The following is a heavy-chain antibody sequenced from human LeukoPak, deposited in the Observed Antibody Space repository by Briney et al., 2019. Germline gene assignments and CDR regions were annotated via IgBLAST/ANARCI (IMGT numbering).Heavy chain of an antibody. J-gene: IGHJ5*02. CDR1: QFTFSSYD. V-gene: IGHV3-30*18. CDR2: ISSDGSVT. CDR3: AKGLGYYASGTYYNRIPDP. D-gene: IGHD3-10*01. Sequence: GTSLRLSCAASQFTFSSYDMHWVRQAPGKGLHWVAIISSDGSVTYYADSVKGRFTISRDNSKDTLYLQMNGLTAEDTAMYYCAKGLGYYASGTYYNRIPDPWGQGTLVTVSS.